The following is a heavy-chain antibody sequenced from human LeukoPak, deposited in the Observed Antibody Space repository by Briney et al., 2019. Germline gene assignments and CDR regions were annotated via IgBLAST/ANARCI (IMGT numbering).Heavy chain of an antibody. V-gene: IGHV3-48*01. CDR3: ARFAAGGSYYYYMDN. CDR2: IGTSSTTI. D-gene: IGHD6-25*01. Sequence: GGSLRLSCAASGFTFSSYTMNWVRQPPGKGLEWVSNIGTSSTTIYYADSVKGRFTISRDNAKNSLYLQMNSLRADDTAVYYCARFAAGGSYYYYMDNWSKGTTVTVSS. CDR1: GFTFSSYT. J-gene: IGHJ6*03.